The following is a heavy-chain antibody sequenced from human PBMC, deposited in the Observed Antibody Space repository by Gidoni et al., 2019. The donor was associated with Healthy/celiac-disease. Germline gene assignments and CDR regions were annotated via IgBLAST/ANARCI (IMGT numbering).Heavy chain of an antibody. J-gene: IGHJ3*02. CDR2: ISSSSSYI. V-gene: IGHV3-21*01. Sequence: EVQLVESGGGLVKPGGSLSLSCAASGFTFSSYSMNWVRQAPGKGLEWVSSISSSSSYIYYADSVKGRFTISRDNAKNSLYLQMNSLRAEDTAVYYCARAIAAAGPSDAFDIWGQGTMVTVSS. D-gene: IGHD6-13*01. CDR1: GFTFSSYS. CDR3: ARAIAAAGPSDAFDI.